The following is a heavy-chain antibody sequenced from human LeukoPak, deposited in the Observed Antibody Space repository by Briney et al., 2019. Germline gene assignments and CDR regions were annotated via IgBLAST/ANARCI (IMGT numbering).Heavy chain of an antibody. J-gene: IGHJ4*02. D-gene: IGHD2-2*02. CDR3: ARSPYCSSTSCYTYFDY. CDR2: IDWDDDK. CDR1: GFSLSTSGMR. V-gene: IGHV2-70*04. Sequence: SGPALVKPTPTLTLTCTFSGFSLSTSGMRVSWIRQPPGKALEWLARIDWDDDKFYSTSLKTRLTISKDTSKNQVVLTMTNMDPVDTATYYCARSPYCSSTSCYTYFDYWGQGTLVTISS.